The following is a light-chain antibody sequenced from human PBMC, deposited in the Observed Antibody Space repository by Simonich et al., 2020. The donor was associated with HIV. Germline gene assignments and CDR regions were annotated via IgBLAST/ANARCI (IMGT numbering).Light chain of an antibody. Sequence: DIVLTQSPDSLPVSLGEWATINCKSSQSLLYSSNNRHYLAWYQQKPGQPPKLLIYWASTRESGVPERFSGSGSGTDFTLTISSLQAEDVAVYYCQQYYSTPLTFGGGTKVEIK. CDR3: QQYYSTPLT. V-gene: IGKV4-1*01. J-gene: IGKJ4*01. CDR2: WAS. CDR1: QSLLYSSNNRHY.